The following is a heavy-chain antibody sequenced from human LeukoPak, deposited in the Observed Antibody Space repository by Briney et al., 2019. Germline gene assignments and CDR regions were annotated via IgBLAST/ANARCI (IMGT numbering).Heavy chain of an antibody. CDR2: ISYDGSNK. J-gene: IGHJ1*01. V-gene: IGHV3-30-3*01. CDR1: GFTFSSYA. Sequence: GRSLRLSCAASGFTFSSYAMHWVRQAPGKGLEWVAVISYDGSNKYYADSVKGRFTISRDNSKNTLYLQMNSLRAEDTAVYYCAATSSTSPGDFQHWGQGTLVTVSS. D-gene: IGHD2-2*01. CDR3: AATSSTSPGDFQH.